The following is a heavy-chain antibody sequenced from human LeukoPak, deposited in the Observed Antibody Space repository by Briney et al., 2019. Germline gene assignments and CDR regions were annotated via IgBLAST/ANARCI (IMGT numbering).Heavy chain of an antibody. J-gene: IGHJ6*03. V-gene: IGHV4-61*05. Sequence: PSETLSLTCTVSGGSISSSSYYWGWIRQPPGKGLEWIGYIYYSGSTNYNPSLKSRVTISVDTSKNQFSLKLSSVTAADTAVYYCACGYSSGWYPHSYYMDVWGNGTTVTVSS. CDR1: GGSISSSSYY. D-gene: IGHD6-19*01. CDR2: IYYSGST. CDR3: ACGYSSGWYPHSYYMDV.